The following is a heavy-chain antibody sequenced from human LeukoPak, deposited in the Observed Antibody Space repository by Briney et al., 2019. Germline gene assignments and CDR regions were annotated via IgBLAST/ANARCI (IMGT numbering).Heavy chain of an antibody. D-gene: IGHD6-25*01. CDR3: ARLVAGYYYYYYYMDV. V-gene: IGHV4-39*01. CDR2: IYYSGST. J-gene: IGHJ6*03. Sequence: SSETLSLTCTVSGGSISSYYWSWIRQPPGKGLEWIGSIYYSGSTYYNPSLKSRVTISVDTSKNQFSLKLSSVTAADTAVYYCARLVAGYYYYYYYMDVWGKGTTVTVSS. CDR1: GGSISSYY.